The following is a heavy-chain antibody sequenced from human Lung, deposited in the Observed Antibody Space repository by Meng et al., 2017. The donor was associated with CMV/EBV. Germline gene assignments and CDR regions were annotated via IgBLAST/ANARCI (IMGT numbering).Heavy chain of an antibody. Sequence: QLVEXXXVVVQPGXSLRLSXAASGFTFADYAMFWVRQAPGKGLEWVSLISWDGGSTYYSDSVKGRFTISRDNSKNSLYLQMNSLRPEDTAMYYCAKSPYYGSGSFRAYFDYWGQGPLVTVSS. CDR1: GFTFADYA. V-gene: IGHV3-43D*03. D-gene: IGHD3-10*01. CDR2: ISWDGGST. CDR3: AKSPYYGSGSFRAYFDY. J-gene: IGHJ4*02.